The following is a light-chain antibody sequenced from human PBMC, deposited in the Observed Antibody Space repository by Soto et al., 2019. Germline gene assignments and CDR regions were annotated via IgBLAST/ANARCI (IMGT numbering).Light chain of an antibody. J-gene: IGKJ4*01. V-gene: IGKV3-11*01. CDR3: QQRSNWPPGLT. Sequence: EIVLTQSPATLSLSPGEIATLPCRASQSISTYLAWYQQKPGQAPRLLIYDVSKRAAGVPARFSGSGSGTDFTLTISSLEPEDFAVYYCQQRSNWPPGLTFGGGTKVEI. CDR2: DVS. CDR1: QSISTY.